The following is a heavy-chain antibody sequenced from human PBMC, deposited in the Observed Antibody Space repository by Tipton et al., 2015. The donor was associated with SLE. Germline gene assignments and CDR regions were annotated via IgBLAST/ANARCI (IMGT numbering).Heavy chain of an antibody. J-gene: IGHJ4*02. CDR1: GFTFSSYS. V-gene: IGHV3-21*01. D-gene: IGHD4-17*01. CDR3: ARDRSPTTALDY. CDR2: ISSSSSYI. Sequence: SLRLSCAASGFTFSSYSMNWVRQAPGKGLEWVSSISSSSSYIYYADSVKGRFTISRDNAKNSLYLQMNSLRAEDTAVYYCARDRSPTTALDYWGQGTLVTVSS.